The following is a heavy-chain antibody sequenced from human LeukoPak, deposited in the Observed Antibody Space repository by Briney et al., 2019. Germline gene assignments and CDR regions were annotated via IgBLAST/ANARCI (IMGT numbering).Heavy chain of an antibody. CDR2: IYSGGST. CDR1: GFTVNTNY. CDR3: ARGGPSGYYFGY. J-gene: IGHJ4*02. Sequence: GGSLRLSCAASGFTVNTNYMSWVRQAPGKGLEWVSAIYSGGSTYYADSVKGRFTISRDNSKNTLYLQMNSLRAEDTAVCYCARGGPSGYYFGYWGQGTLVTVSS. D-gene: IGHD3-22*01. V-gene: IGHV3-66*01.